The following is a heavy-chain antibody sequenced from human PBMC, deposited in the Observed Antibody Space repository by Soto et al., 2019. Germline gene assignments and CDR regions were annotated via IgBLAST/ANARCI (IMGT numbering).Heavy chain of an antibody. V-gene: IGHV1-18*01. J-gene: IGHJ6*02. CDR3: ARDSLLEYPLPSYGMDV. D-gene: IGHD3-3*01. CDR2: ISAYNGNT. Sequence: GASVKVSCKASGYTFTSYGISWVRQAPGQGLEWMGWISAYNGNTNYAQKLQGRVTMTRDTSTSTVYMELSSLRSEDTAVYYCARDSLLEYPLPSYGMDVWGQGTTVTVSS. CDR1: GYTFTSYG.